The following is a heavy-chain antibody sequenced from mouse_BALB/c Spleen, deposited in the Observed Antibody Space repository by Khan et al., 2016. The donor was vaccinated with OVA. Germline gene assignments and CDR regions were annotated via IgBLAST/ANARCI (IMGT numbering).Heavy chain of an antibody. J-gene: IGHJ3*01. D-gene: IGHD2-1*01. V-gene: IGHV1-7*01. CDR3: ARRGLDGIFAY. CDR2: INPSTGYT. CDR1: GYTFTSYW. Sequence: VQLQESGAELAKPGASVKMSCKASGYTFTSYWMHWVKQRPGQGLEWIGYINPSTGYTEYNQKFKDKATLTTDKSSSTAYMQLSSLTSEDSAVCDCARRGLDGIFAYWGQGTLVTVSA.